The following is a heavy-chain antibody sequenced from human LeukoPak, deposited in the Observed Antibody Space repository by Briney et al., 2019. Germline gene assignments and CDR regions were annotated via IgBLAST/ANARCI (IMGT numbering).Heavy chain of an antibody. J-gene: IGHJ5*02. CDR2: ISASIGNT. D-gene: IGHD1-26*01. CDR3: ARDKVGSPNWFDP. V-gene: IGHV1-18*01. Sequence: ASVKVSCKASGYTFTSYDISWVRQAPGQGLEWMGWISASIGNTNYAQMLQGRVTMTTDTSTSTAYMELRSLRSDDTAVYYCARDKVGSPNWFDPWGQGTLVTVSS. CDR1: GYTFTSYD.